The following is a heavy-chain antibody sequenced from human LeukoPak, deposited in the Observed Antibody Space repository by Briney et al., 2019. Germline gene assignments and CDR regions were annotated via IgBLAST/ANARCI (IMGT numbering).Heavy chain of an antibody. CDR1: GFTFSRYT. J-gene: IGHJ1*01. Sequence: GGSLRLSCAGSGFTFSRYTFNWVRQAPGRGLEWVSAISGDSKYIYYTDSVEGRFTISRDNARNSVYLQMNSLGVEDTAVYYCATNDSPFHWGQGTLVTVSS. D-gene: IGHD3-22*01. V-gene: IGHV3-21*01. CDR2: ISGDSKYI. CDR3: ATNDSPFH.